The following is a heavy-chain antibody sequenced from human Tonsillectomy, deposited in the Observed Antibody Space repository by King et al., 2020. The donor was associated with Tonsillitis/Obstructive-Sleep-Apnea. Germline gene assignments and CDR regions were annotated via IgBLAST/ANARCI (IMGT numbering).Heavy chain of an antibody. V-gene: IGHV3-33*01. CDR1: GFTFSSYA. D-gene: IGHD1-26*01. CDR2: IWYDGSNK. J-gene: IGHJ4*02. CDR3: ARYSGSYYMVFDY. Sequence: QVQLVESGGGVVQPGRSLRLSCAASGFTFSSYAMHWVRQAPGKGLEWVAVIWYDGSNKYYADSVKGRFTISRDNSKNTLYLQMNSLRAEDTAVYYCARYSGSYYMVFDYWGQGTLVTVSS.